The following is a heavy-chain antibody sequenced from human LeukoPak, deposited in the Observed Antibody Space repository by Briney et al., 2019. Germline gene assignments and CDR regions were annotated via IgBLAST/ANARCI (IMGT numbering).Heavy chain of an antibody. Sequence: GGSLRLSCAASGSTSSRNWMSWGCQAPGKGPEWVASIKEEGSEKYYVDSVKGRFTISRDNAKNSLYLQMNRLRVEDTAVYYCARHDYWGPVAQVTVSS. CDR1: GSTSSRNW. CDR3: ARHDY. CDR2: IKEEGSEK. J-gene: IGHJ4*02. V-gene: IGHV3-7*04.